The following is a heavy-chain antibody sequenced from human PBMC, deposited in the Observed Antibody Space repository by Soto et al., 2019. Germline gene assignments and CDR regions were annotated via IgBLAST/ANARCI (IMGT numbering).Heavy chain of an antibody. V-gene: IGHV4-4*07. Sequence: PSETLSLTCTVSGGSISSYYWSWIRQPAGKGLEWIGRIYTSGSTNYNPSLKSRVTMSVDTSKNQFSLKLSSVTAADTAVYYCARTSRKQHRYDYYYGMDVWGQGTTVTV. CDR1: GGSISSYY. J-gene: IGHJ6*02. CDR2: IYTSGST. CDR3: ARTSRKQHRYDYYYGMDV.